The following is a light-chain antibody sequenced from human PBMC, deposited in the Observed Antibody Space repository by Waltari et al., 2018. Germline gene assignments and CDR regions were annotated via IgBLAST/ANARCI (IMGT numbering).Light chain of an antibody. J-gene: IGLJ3*02. V-gene: IGLV2-8*01. CDR3: SSYAGSNTWV. Sequence: QSALTQPPSASGSPGQSVTISCTGTIDDVGGYNYVSWYQQHPGKAPKLMIYDVTKRPSGVPYRFSGSKSGNTASLTVSGLQAEDEADYYCSSYAGSNTWVFGGGTKLTVL. CDR2: DVT. CDR1: IDDVGGYNY.